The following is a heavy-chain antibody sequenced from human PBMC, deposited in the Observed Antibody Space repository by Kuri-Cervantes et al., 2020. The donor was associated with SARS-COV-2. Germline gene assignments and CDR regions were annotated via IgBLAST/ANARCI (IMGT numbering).Heavy chain of an antibody. D-gene: IGHD6-13*01. V-gene: IGHV4-59*13. J-gene: IGHJ5*02. CDR2: INHSGST. CDR3: ARDGIAGGFDP. CDR1: GGSISSYY. Sequence: SETLSLTCTVSGGSISSYYWSWIRQPPGKGLEWIGEINHSGSTNYNPSLKSRVTISVDTSKNQFSLKLSSVTAADTAVYYCARDGIAGGFDPWGQGTLVTVSS.